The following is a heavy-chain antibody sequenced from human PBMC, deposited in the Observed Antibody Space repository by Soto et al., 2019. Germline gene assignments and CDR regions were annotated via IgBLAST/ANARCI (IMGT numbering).Heavy chain of an antibody. D-gene: IGHD1-26*01. CDR3: AKPFRLGFPGATDFYPYDY. V-gene: IGHV3-30*18. CDR1: GFTFSSYG. Sequence: ESGGGVVQPGRSLRLSCAASGFTFSSYGMHWVRQAPGKGLEWVAVISYDGSNKYYADSVKGRFTISRDNSKNTLYLQMNSLRAEDTAVYYCAKPFRLGFPGATDFYPYDYWGQGTLVTVSS. J-gene: IGHJ4*02. CDR2: ISYDGSNK.